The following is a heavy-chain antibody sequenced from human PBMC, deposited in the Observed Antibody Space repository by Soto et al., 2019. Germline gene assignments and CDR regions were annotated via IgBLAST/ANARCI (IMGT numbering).Heavy chain of an antibody. CDR1: GFTFSSYD. D-gene: IGHD1-26*01. V-gene: IGHV3-13*01. CDR2: IGTAGDT. CDR3: ARAVLTRDSGSYWYFDY. J-gene: IGHJ4*02. Sequence: GGSLRLSCAASGFTFSSYDMHWVRQATGKGLEWVSAIGTAGDTYYPGSVKGRFTISRENAKNSLYLQMNSLRAEDTAVYYCARAVLTRDSGSYWYFDYWGQGTLVTVSS.